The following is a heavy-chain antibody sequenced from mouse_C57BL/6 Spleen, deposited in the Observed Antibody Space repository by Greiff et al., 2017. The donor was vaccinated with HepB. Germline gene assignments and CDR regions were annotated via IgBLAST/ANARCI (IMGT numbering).Heavy chain of an antibody. CDR1: GYTFTSYW. J-gene: IGHJ3*01. Sequence: QVQLKQPGAELVKPGASVKVSCKASGYTFTSYWMHWVKQRPGQGLEWIGRIHPSDSDTNYNQKFKGKATLTVDKSSSTAYMQLSSLTSEDSAVYYCAISSQVRWLPAWFAYWGQGTLVTVSA. V-gene: IGHV1-74*01. D-gene: IGHD2-3*01. CDR3: AISSQVRWLPAWFAY. CDR2: IHPSDSDT.